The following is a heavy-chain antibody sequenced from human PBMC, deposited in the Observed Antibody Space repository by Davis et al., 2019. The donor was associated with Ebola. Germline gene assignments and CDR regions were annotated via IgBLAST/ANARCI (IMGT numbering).Heavy chain of an antibody. CDR2: IYYSGST. J-gene: IGHJ4*02. CDR3: ARLGYSSVFDY. Sequence: MPGGSLRLSCAVYGGSFSSYYWGWIRQPPGKGLEWIGSIYYSGSTYYNPSLKSRVTISVDTSKNQFSLKLSSVTAADTAVYYCARLGYSSVFDYWGQGTLVTVSS. CDR1: GGSFSSYY. V-gene: IGHV4-39*01. D-gene: IGHD6-19*01.